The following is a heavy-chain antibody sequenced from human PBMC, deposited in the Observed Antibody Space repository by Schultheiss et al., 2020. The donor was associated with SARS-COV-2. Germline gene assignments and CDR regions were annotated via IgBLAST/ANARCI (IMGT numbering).Heavy chain of an antibody. V-gene: IGHV3-33*01. CDR1: GFTFSSYG. CDR2: IWYDGSNK. CDR3: ARITIFGVVIPDTGY. D-gene: IGHD3-3*01. J-gene: IGHJ4*02. Sequence: GGSLRLSCAASGFTFSSYGMHWVRQAPGKGLEWVAVIWYDGSNKYYADSVKGRFTISRDNSKNTLYLQMNSLRAEDTAVYYCARITIFGVVIPDTGYWGQGTLVTVSS.